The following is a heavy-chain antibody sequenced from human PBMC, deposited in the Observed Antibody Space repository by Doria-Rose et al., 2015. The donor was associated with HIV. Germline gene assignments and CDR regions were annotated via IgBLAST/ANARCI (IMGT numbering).Heavy chain of an antibody. J-gene: IGHJ5*02. V-gene: IGHV4-39*01. CDR1: GGSVASGTPY. D-gene: IGHD6-25*01. CDR2: IDYSWTT. Sequence: QVQLQESGPGLVKPSETLSLTCTVSGGSVASGTPYWDWIRPTPGKGLEWIGNIDYSWTTYYNQSLRGRVTISLHTSKNQYSLKLISVTAADTGVYYCAKQAVNWFDPWGQGTLVTVSS. CDR3: AKQAVNWFDP.